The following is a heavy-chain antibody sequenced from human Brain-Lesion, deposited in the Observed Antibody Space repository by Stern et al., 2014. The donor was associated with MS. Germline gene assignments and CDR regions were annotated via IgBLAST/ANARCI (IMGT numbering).Heavy chain of an antibody. CDR2: IYHTGST. V-gene: IGHV4-31*03. J-gene: IGHJ4*02. CDR3: ARIGDDDGDFRLCY. Sequence: VQLVESGPGLVKPSKTLSLTCTVSGGSISSGGYSWSWIRQPPGKGLEWVGYIYHTGSTYYNPSLKSRRDISVDTSKNQFSLKVRSVTAADTAVYYCARIGDDDGDFRLCYWGQGTLVTVSS. CDR1: GGSISSGGYS. D-gene: IGHD4-17*01.